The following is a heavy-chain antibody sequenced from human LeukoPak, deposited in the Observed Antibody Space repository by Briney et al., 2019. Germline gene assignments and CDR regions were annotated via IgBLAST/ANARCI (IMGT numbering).Heavy chain of an antibody. CDR2: INPSGGST. CDR3: ARGQTGTYSSGPWYFDY. J-gene: IGHJ4*02. V-gene: IGHV1-46*01. CDR1: GGTFSSYA. D-gene: IGHD6-19*01. Sequence: ASVKVSCKASGGTFSSYAISWVRQAPGQGLEWMGIINPSGGSTNYAQKFQGRVTMTRDTSTSTVYMELSSLISEDTAVYYCARGQTGTYSSGPWYFDYWGQGTLVTVSS.